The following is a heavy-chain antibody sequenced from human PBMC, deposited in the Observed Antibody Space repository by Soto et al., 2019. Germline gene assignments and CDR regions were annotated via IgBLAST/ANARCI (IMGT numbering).Heavy chain of an antibody. CDR1: GYTFTGYY. V-gene: IGHV1-2*04. D-gene: IGHD3-22*01. CDR3: ARDLVSSGYYGTDYYYYGMDV. Sequence: VSVKVSCKASGYTFTGYYMRWVRQAPGQGLEWMGWINPNSGGTNYAQKFQGWVTMTRDTSISTAYMELSRLRSDDTAVYYCARDLVSSGYYGTDYYYYGMDVWGQGTTVTVSS. J-gene: IGHJ6*02. CDR2: INPNSGGT.